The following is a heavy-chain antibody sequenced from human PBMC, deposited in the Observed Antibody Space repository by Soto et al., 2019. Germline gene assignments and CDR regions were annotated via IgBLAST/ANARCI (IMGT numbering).Heavy chain of an antibody. CDR1: GYTFTSYG. J-gene: IGHJ6*03. Sequence: ASVKVSCKASGYTFTSYGISWVRQAPAQGLEWMGWISAYNGNTNYAQKLQGRVTMTTDTSTSTAYMELRSLRSDDTAVYDCARVLGTHGGASCPDYDFWSGEVDYRDVWGKGTTVTVSS. CDR3: ARVLGTHGGASCPDYDFWSGEVDYRDV. V-gene: IGHV1-18*01. D-gene: IGHD3-3*01. CDR2: ISAYNGNT.